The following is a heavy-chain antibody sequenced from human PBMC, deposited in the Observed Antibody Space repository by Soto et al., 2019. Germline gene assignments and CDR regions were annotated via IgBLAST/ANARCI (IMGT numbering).Heavy chain of an antibody. J-gene: IGHJ6*03. CDR2: ISGSGGST. V-gene: IGHV3-23*01. CDR3: YIPVGILTGYFLQGLMDV. D-gene: IGHD3-9*01. Sequence: GGSLRLSCAASGFTFSSYAMSWVRQAPGKGLEWVSAISGSGGSTYYADSVKGRFTISRDNSKNTLYLQMNSLRAEDTAVYYCYIPVGILTGYFLQGLMDVWGKGTTVTVSS. CDR1: GFTFSSYA.